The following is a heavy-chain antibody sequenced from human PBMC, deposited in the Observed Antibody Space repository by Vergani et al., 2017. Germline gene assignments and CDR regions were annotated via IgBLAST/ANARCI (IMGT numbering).Heavy chain of an antibody. J-gene: IGHJ6*03. V-gene: IGHV4-39*01. CDR3: ARHVEERFLGARGNYYYMDV. CDR1: GGSISSSSYY. Sequence: QVQLQESGPGLVKPSQTLSLTCTVSGGSISSSSYYWGWIRQPPGKGLEWIGSIYYSGSTYYNPSLKSRVTISVDTSKNQFSLKLSSVTAADTAVYYCARHVEERFLGARGNYYYMDVWGKGTTVTVSS. CDR2: IYYSGST. D-gene: IGHD3-3*01.